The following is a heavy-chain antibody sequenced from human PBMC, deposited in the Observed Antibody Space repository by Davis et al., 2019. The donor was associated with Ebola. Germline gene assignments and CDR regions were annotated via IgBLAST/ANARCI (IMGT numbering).Heavy chain of an antibody. Sequence: PSETLSLTCTVSGGSISSYYWSWIRQPAGKGLEWIGRIYTSGSTNYNPSLKSRVTMSVDTSKNQFSLKLSSVTAADTAVYYCARARPPATYCGGDCPNWFDPWGQGTLVTVSS. J-gene: IGHJ5*02. CDR3: ARARPPATYCGGDCPNWFDP. D-gene: IGHD2-21*01. CDR2: IYTSGST. V-gene: IGHV4-4*07. CDR1: GGSISSYY.